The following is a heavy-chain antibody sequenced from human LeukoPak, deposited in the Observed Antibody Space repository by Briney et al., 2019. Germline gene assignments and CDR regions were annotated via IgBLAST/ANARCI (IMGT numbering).Heavy chain of an antibody. Sequence: SGGSLRLSCAASGFTFGSYWMSWVRQAPGKGLEWVANIKQDGSEKYYVDSVEGRFTISRDNAKNSLYLQMNSLRAEDTAVYYCARAYGSGTKGGQGTLVTVSS. CDR3: ARAYGSGTK. CDR1: GFTFGSYW. J-gene: IGHJ4*02. D-gene: IGHD3-10*01. V-gene: IGHV3-7*01. CDR2: IKQDGSEK.